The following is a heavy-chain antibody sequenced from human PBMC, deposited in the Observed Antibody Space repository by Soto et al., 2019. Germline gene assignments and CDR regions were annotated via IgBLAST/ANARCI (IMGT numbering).Heavy chain of an antibody. CDR3: ARAVGPFDY. D-gene: IGHD3-16*01. CDR2: IWNDGSNK. V-gene: IGHV3-33*01. CDR1: GFSFSIYG. J-gene: IGHJ4*02. Sequence: RSLSCAASGFSFSIYGMHWVRQAPGKALEWVAVIWNDGSNKYYGDSVKGRFTISRDNSKNTLYLHMNSLRADDTAVYYCARAVGPFDYWGQGTLVTVSS.